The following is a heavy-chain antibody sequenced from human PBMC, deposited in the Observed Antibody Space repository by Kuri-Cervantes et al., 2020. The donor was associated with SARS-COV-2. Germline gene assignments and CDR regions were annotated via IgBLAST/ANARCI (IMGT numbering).Heavy chain of an antibody. V-gene: IGHV1-69*05. CDR1: GYTFTSYD. CDR2: IIPIFGTA. Sequence: SVKVSCKASGYTFTSYDINWVRQATGQGLEWMGGIIPIFGTANYAQKFQGRVTMTTDTSTSTAYMELRSLRSDDTAVYYCARDQGIAPDYVFDYWGQGTLVTVSS. CDR3: ARDQGIAPDYVFDY. D-gene: IGHD4-17*01. J-gene: IGHJ4*02.